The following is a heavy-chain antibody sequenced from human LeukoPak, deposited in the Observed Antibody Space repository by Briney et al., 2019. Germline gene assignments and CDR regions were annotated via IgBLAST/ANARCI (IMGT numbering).Heavy chain of an antibody. CDR2: IYYSGST. D-gene: IGHD2-2*01. CDR3: ARVEGPAATYYYYGMDV. CDR1: GGSISSYY. Sequence: SETLSLTCTVSGGSISSYYWSWIRQPPGKGLEWIGYIYYSGSTNYNPSLKSRVTISVDTSKNQFSLKLSSVIAADTAVYYCARVEGPAATYYYYGMDVWGQGTTVTVSS. V-gene: IGHV4-59*12. J-gene: IGHJ6*02.